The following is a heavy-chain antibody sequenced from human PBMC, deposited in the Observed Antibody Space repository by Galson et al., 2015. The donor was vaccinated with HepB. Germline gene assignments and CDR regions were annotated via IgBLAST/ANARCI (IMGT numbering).Heavy chain of an antibody. CDR2: TCYRSKWYN. CDR3: ARAGRAYCSGGSCSRSRYFDY. D-gene: IGHD2-15*01. CDR1: GDSVSSNSAA. J-gene: IGHJ4*02. V-gene: IGHV6-1*01. Sequence: CAISGDSVSSNSAAWNWIRQSPSRGLEWLGRTCYRSKWYNDYAVSVKSRITINPDTSKNQFSLQLNSVTPEDTAVYYCARAGRAYCSGGSCSRSRYFDYWGQGTLVTVSS.